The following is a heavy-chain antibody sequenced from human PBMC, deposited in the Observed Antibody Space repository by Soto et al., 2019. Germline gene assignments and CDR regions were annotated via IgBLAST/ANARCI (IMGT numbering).Heavy chain of an antibody. CDR2: IYYSGST. CDR3: ARGASYYYDSSGYYDY. J-gene: IGHJ4*02. CDR1: GGSISSYY. V-gene: IGHV4-59*01. Sequence: SETLSLTCTVSGGSISSYYWSWIRQPPGKGLEWIGYIYYSGSTNYNPSLKSRVTISVDTSKNQFSLKLSSVTAAVTAVYYCARGASYYYDSSGYYDYWAQRTLVTVSS. D-gene: IGHD3-22*01.